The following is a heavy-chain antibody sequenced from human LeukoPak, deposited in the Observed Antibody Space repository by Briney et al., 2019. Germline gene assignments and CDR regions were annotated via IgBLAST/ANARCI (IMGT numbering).Heavy chain of an antibody. CDR3: ARQNYDFWPGLLHPDY. CDR2: GHYRETT. Sequence: SETLSLTCSVFGDSVSNTAYHWAWIRQAPGKTLEWMGSGHYRETTHSSPSLRSRVTISVDTSKNQFSLKLNSVTVADTAVYYCARQNYDFWPGLLHPDYWGQGILVAVSS. CDR1: GDSVSNTAYH. D-gene: IGHD3/OR15-3a*01. V-gene: IGHV4-39*01. J-gene: IGHJ4*02.